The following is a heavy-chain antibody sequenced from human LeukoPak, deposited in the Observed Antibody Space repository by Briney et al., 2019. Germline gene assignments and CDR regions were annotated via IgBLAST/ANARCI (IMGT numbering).Heavy chain of an antibody. CDR1: GFTFSSYG. CDR2: IWYDGSNK. V-gene: IGHV3-33*08. CDR3: ARETTYYYDSSRSGWFDP. D-gene: IGHD3-22*01. J-gene: IGHJ5*02. Sequence: PGGSLRLSCGASGFTFSSYGMHWVRQAPGKGLEWVAVIWYDGSNKYYADSVKGRFTISRDNSKNTLYLQMNSLRAEDTAVYYCARETTYYYDSSRSGWFDPWGQGTLVTVSS.